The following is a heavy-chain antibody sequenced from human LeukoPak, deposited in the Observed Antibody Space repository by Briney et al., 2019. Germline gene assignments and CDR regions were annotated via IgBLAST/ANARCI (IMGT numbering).Heavy chain of an antibody. J-gene: IGHJ4*02. Sequence: SETLSLTCAVYGGSFSGYYWSWIRQPPGKGLEWIGEINHSGSTNYNPSLKSRVTISVDTSKNQFSLKLSSVTAADTAVYYCASRFRIAAANIDYWGQGTLVTVSS. V-gene: IGHV4-34*01. CDR1: GGSFSGYY. CDR3: ASRFRIAAANIDY. CDR2: INHSGST. D-gene: IGHD6-13*01.